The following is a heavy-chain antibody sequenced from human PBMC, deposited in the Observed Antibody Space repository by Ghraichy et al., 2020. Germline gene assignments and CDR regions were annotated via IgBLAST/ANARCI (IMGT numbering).Heavy chain of an antibody. Sequence: GALRLSCAASGFTFSNYAMTWVRQAPGTGLEWVSSIRGSGGTRNYADYADSVRGRFTISRDNSKNTLYLQMNSLRAEDTAVYYCGRDPNGDYFGAFDMWGQGTMVTVSS. J-gene: IGHJ3*02. D-gene: IGHD4-17*01. CDR2: IRGSGGTRNYA. CDR1: GFTFSNYA. CDR3: GRDPNGDYFGAFDM. V-gene: IGHV3-23*01.